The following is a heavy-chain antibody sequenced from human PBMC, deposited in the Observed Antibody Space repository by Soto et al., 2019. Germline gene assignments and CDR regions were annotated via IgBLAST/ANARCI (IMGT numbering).Heavy chain of an antibody. V-gene: IGHV1-69*13. CDR3: ARWGIVGATNYYYYYGMDV. D-gene: IGHD1-26*01. Sequence: VASVKVSCKASGGTFSSYAISWVRQAPGQGLEWMGGIIPIFGTANYAQKFQGRVTITADESTSTAYMELSSLRSEDTAVYYCARWGIVGATNYYYYYGMDVWGQGTTVTVSS. J-gene: IGHJ6*02. CDR2: IIPIFGTA. CDR1: GGTFSSYA.